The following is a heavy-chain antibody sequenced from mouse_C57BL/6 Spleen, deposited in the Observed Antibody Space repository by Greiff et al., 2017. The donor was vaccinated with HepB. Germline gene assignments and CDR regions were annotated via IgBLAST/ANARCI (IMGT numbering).Heavy chain of an antibody. Sequence: VKLVESGPELVKPGASVKLSCKASGYTFTSYDINWVKQRPGQGLEWIGWIYPRDGSTKYNEKFKGKAKLTVDTASSTAYMELHSLTSEDSAVYFCARRPYYDYDEHAMDYWGQGTSVTVSS. CDR3: ARRPYYDYDEHAMDY. CDR1: GYTFTSYD. J-gene: IGHJ4*01. CDR2: IYPRDGST. V-gene: IGHV1-85*01. D-gene: IGHD2-4*01.